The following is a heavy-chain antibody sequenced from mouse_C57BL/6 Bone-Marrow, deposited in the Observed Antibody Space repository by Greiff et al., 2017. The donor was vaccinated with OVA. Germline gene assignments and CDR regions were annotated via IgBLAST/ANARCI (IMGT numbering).Heavy chain of an antibody. CDR1: EYEFPSHD. CDR3: ARHGGNCDRTLWYFDV. CDR2: INSDGGST. V-gene: IGHV5-2*01. D-gene: IGHD4-1*01. J-gene: IGHJ1*03. Sequence: EVMLVESGGGLVQPGESLKLSCESNEYEFPSHDMSWVRKTPEKRLELVAAINSDGGSTYYPDTMERRFIISRDNTKKTLYLQMSSLRSEDTALYYCARHGGNCDRTLWYFDVWGTGTTVTVSS.